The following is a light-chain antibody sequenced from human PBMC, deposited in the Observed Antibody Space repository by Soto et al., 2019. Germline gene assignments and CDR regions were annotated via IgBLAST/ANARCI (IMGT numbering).Light chain of an antibody. V-gene: IGKV3-15*01. CDR3: QKYNNSPRT. J-gene: IGKJ1*01. CDR1: QSVSNN. CDR2: TAS. Sequence: EIGMTQSTATLSVSPGERATLSCRASQSVSNNLAWYQQKPGQAPRLVIYTASTRATGIPARFSGSGSGTEFTITIRSLQSEDFAAYSCQKYNNSPRTFGQGTKV.